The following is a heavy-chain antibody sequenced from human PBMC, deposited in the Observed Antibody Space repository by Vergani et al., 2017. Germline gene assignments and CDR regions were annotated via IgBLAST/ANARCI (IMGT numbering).Heavy chain of an antibody. J-gene: IGHJ4*02. CDR1: GDSISPYF. D-gene: IGHD2-21*02. Sequence: QVQLHESGPGLVKPSETLSLTCTVSGDSISPYFWTWIRQPPGQGLEWIGYISYSGDTNCAPSLKSRVSISLDTSKNQFSLLVNSVTPSDTAVYYCARGGWLVPDVWGQGTLVTVSS. CDR3: ARGGWLVPDV. V-gene: IGHV4-59*01. CDR2: ISYSGDT.